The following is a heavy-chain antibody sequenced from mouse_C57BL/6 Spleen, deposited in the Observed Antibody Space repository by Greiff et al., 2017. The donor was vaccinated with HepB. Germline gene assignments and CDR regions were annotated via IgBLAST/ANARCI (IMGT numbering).Heavy chain of an antibody. CDR1: GFTFSSYT. V-gene: IGHV5-9*01. D-gene: IGHD3-2*01. CDR3: ARHVDSSLYYFDY. CDR2: ISGGGGNT. J-gene: IGHJ2*01. Sequence: DVMLVESGGGLVKPGGSLKLSCAASGFTFSSYTMAWVRQTPAKRLEWGATISGGGGNTYYPDSVKGRFTIFRDNAKYTLYLQMSSMRSEDTALYYCARHVDSSLYYFDYWGQGTTLTVSS.